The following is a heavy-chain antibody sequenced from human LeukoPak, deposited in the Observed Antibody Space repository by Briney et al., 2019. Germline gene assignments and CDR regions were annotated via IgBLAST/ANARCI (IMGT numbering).Heavy chain of an antibody. CDR3: AVVTDAFDI. V-gene: IGHV4-59*08. J-gene: IGHJ3*02. CDR1: GASISSYY. D-gene: IGHD4-23*01. CDR2: IYYSGST. Sequence: SETLSLTCTVSGASISSYYWSWIRQPPGKGLEWIGYIYYSGSTNYNPSLKSRVTISVDTSKNQFSLKLSSVTAADTAVYYCAVVTDAFDIWSQGTMVTVSS.